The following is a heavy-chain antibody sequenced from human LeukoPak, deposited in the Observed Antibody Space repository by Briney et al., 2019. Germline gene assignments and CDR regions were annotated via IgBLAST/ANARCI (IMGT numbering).Heavy chain of an antibody. CDR2: FDPEDGET. CDR1: GYTLTELS. J-gene: IGHJ4*02. V-gene: IGHV1-24*01. Sequence: ASVKVSCKVSGYTLTELSMHWVRQAPGKGLERMGGFDPEDGETIYAQKFQGRVTMTEDTSTDTAYMELSSLRSEDTAVYYCAATQRYFDWLSHFDYWGQGTLVTVSS. CDR3: AATQRYFDWLSHFDY. D-gene: IGHD3-9*01.